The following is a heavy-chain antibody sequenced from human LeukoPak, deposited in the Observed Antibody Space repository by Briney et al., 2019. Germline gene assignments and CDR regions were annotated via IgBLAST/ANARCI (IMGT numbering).Heavy chain of an antibody. CDR1: GGTFSSYA. J-gene: IGHJ3*02. CDR3: ASSYDSSGYYYVSFNDAFDI. CDR2: IIPIFGTA. V-gene: IGHV1-69*13. D-gene: IGHD3-22*01. Sequence: ASVKVSCKASGGTFSSYAISWVRQAPGQGLEWMGGIIPIFGTANYAQKFQGRVTITADESTSTAYMELSSLRSEDTAVYYCASSYDSSGYYYVSFNDAFDIWGQGTMVTVSS.